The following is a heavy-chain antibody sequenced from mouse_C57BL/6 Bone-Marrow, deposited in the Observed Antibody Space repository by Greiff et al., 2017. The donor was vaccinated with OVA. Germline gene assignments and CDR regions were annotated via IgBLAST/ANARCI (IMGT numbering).Heavy chain of an antibody. CDR1: GYTFTNYW. J-gene: IGHJ1*03. CDR3: ARYPYYYWYFDV. CDR2: IYPGGGYT. V-gene: IGHV1-63*01. Sequence: QVHVKQSGAELVRPGTSVKMSCKASGYTFTNYWIGWAKQRPGHGLEWIGDIYPGGGYTNYNEKFKGKATLTADKSSSTAYMQFSSLTSEDSAIYYCARYPYYYWYFDVWGTGTTVTVSS. D-gene: IGHD1-1*01.